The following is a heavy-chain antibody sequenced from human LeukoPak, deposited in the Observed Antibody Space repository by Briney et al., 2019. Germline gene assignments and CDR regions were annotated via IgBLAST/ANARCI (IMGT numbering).Heavy chain of an antibody. CDR1: RFTFSNYA. CDR3: AKGGFCTSPSCRIDY. V-gene: IGHV3-23*01. J-gene: IGHJ4*02. Sequence: PGGSLRLSCAASRFTFSNYAMSWVRQAPGKGLEWVSSVSSSGGSTHYGDSVEGRFTISRDNSRNTLYLQLSSLRGEDTAVYYCAKGGFCTSPSCRIDYWGQGTLVAVSS. D-gene: IGHD2-2*01. CDR2: VSSSGGST.